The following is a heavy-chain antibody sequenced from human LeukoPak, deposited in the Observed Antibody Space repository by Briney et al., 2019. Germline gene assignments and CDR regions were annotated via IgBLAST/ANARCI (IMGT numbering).Heavy chain of an antibody. CDR3: ATTTIRLGY. V-gene: IGHV4-59*12. Sequence: PSETLSLTCTVSGDSISSSYWSWIRQPPGKGLEWIGYISYSGSTNYNPSLKSRVTISRDTSKNQFSLKLSSVTAADTAVYYCATTTIRLGYWGQGTLVTVSS. D-gene: IGHD1-26*01. J-gene: IGHJ4*02. CDR2: ISYSGST. CDR1: GDSISSSY.